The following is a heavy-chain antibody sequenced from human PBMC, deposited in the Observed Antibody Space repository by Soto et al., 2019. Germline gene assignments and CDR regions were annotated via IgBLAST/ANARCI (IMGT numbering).Heavy chain of an antibody. D-gene: IGHD2-15*01. Sequence: SEPLSLTCTVSGGSISSGGYYWSWIRQHPGKGLEWIGYIYYSGSTYYNPSLKSRVTISVDTSKNQFSLKLSSVTAADTAVYYCATEGGYCSGGSCQGFDYWGQGTLVTVSS. CDR3: ATEGGYCSGGSCQGFDY. J-gene: IGHJ4*02. CDR2: IYYSGST. V-gene: IGHV4-31*03. CDR1: GGSISSGGYY.